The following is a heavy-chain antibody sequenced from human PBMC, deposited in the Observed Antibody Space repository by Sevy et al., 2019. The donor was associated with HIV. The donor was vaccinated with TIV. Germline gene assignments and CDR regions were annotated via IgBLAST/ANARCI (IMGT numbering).Heavy chain of an antibody. J-gene: IGHJ6*02. CDR2: ISYDGSNK. CDR3: ARDVARKMVHRGMDV. CDR1: GFTFSSYA. Sequence: GGCLRLSCAASGFTFSSYAMHWVRQAPGKGLEWVAVISYDGSNKYYADSVKGRFTISRDNSKNTLYLQMNSLRAEDSAVYYCARDVARKMVHRGMDVWGQGTMVPVSS. V-gene: IGHV3-30-3*01. D-gene: IGHD2-15*01.